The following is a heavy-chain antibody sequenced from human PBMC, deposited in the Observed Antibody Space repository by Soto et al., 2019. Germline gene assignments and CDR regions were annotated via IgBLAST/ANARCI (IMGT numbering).Heavy chain of an antibody. CDR3: ASHYYGSGSYYNAFDI. CDR2: INTSGGST. V-gene: IGHV1-46*01. CDR1: GYTFTSYY. J-gene: IGHJ3*02. D-gene: IGHD3-10*01. Sequence: GASVKVSCKASGYTFTSYYMHWLRQSAGQGLEWMGIINTSGGSTSYAQKFQGRVTMTRDTSTSTVYMELSSLRSEDTAVYYCASHYYGSGSYYNAFDIWGQGTMVTVSS.